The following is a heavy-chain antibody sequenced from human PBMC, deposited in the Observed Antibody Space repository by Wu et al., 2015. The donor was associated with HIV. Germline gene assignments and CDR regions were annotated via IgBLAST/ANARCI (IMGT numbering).Heavy chain of an antibody. CDR1: GGTFSSYA. D-gene: IGHD3-10*01. CDR3: ARTTYYYGSGQLGAFDI. V-gene: IGHV1-69*13. J-gene: IGHJ3*02. Sequence: QVQLVQSGAEVKKPGSSVKVSCKASGGTFSSYAISWVRQAPGQGLEWMGRIIPIFGTANYAQKFQGRVTITADESTSTAYMELSSLRSEDTAVYYCARTTYYYGSGQLGAFDIWGQGTMVTVSS. CDR2: IIPIFGTA.